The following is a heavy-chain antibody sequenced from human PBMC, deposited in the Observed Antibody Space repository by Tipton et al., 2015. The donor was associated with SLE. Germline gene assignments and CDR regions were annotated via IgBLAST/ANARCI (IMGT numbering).Heavy chain of an antibody. CDR1: GGSISSSSSS. V-gene: IGHV4-39*01. Sequence: TLSLTCTVSGGSISSSSSSWGWIRQPPGKGLEWIGTIYNSGRTYYNPSLKSRVTISVDTSKNQFSLKLNSVTATDAAVYYCVRHELVAAKADYWGQGTLVTVSS. J-gene: IGHJ4*02. CDR3: VRHELVAAKADY. CDR2: IYNSGRT. D-gene: IGHD5-12*01.